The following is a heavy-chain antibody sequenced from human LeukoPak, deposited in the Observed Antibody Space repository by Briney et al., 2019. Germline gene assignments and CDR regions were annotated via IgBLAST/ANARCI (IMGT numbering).Heavy chain of an antibody. Sequence: SETLSLTCAVYGGSFSGYYWSWIRQPPGKGLEWIGYIHYSGSTYYNPSLKSRVSISLDMSRNQFSLKLSSVTAADTAVYYCARNGDDDRWGQGTLVTVSS. D-gene: IGHD4-17*01. J-gene: IGHJ5*02. CDR2: IHYSGST. CDR1: GGSFSGYY. V-gene: IGHV4-30-4*08. CDR3: ARNGDDDR.